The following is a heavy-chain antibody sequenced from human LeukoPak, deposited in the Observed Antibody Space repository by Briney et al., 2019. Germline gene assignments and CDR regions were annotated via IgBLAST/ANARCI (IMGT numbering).Heavy chain of an antibody. CDR2: VILVFGIA. Sequence: SVKVSSKASRDTFCRDAISSGRPSPRQRLGWRGRVILVFGIAHYTQKVQGRVRITADESTSTAYMELSSLRSEDTAVYYCARASTYYYGSGSLRAALYYYYYGMDVWGQGTAVTVSS. J-gene: IGHJ6*02. CDR1: RDTFCRDA. V-gene: IGHV1-69*01. CDR3: ARASTYYYGSGSLRAALYYYYYGMDV. D-gene: IGHD3-10*01.